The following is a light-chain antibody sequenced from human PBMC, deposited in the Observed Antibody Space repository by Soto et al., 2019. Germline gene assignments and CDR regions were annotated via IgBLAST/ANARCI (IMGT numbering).Light chain of an antibody. V-gene: IGKV3-15*01. CDR1: QSVSSN. CDR3: QQYNNWPRT. Sequence: IVMTHSPATLSVSPGERATLSSRASQSVSSNLAWYQQKPGQAPRLLIYGASTRATGIPARFSGSGSGTEFTLTISSLQSEDFAVYYCQQYNNWPRTFGQGTKVDI. CDR2: GAS. J-gene: IGKJ1*01.